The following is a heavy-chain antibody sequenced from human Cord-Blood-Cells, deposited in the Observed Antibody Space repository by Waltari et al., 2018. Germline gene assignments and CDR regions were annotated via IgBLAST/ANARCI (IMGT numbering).Heavy chain of an antibody. CDR3: ARESRYCSSTSCFKYFDY. CDR1: GFTFSSYG. CDR2: IWYDGSNK. J-gene: IGHJ4*02. D-gene: IGHD2-2*01. V-gene: IGHV3-33*01. Sequence: QVQLVESGGGVVQPGRSLRLSCAASGFTFSSYGIHWVRQAPGKGLEWVGVIWYDGSNKYYADSVKGRFTISRDNSKNTLYLQMNSLRAEDTAVYYCARESRYCSSTSCFKYFDYWGQGTLVTVSS.